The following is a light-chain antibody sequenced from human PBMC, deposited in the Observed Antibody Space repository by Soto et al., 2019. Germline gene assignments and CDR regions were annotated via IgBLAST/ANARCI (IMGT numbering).Light chain of an antibody. J-gene: IGLJ3*02. Sequence: QPVLTQPPSASGTPGQRVTISCSGSSSNIGNNAVIWYQQFPGTAPKLLVYNSNERPSGVPDRFSGSKSGTSASLAISGLQSEDEADYYCAAWDDTRGGLFGGGTKLTVL. CDR1: SSNIGNNA. V-gene: IGLV1-44*01. CDR3: AAWDDTRGGL. CDR2: NSN.